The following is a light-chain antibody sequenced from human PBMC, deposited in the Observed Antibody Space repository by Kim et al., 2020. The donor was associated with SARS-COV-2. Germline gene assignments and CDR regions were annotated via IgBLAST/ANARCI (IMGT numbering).Light chain of an antibody. CDR2: QDS. V-gene: IGLV3-1*01. CDR3: QAWDSSTAV. Sequence: VSPGQTASITCSGNKLGDKYACWYQQKPGQSPVLVIYQDSKRPSGIPERFSGSNSGNTATLTISGTQAMDEADYYCQAWDSSTAVFGGGTQLTVL. CDR1: KLGDKY. J-gene: IGLJ2*01.